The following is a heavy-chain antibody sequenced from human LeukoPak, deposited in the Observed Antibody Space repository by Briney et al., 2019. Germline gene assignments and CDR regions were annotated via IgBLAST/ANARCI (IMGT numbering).Heavy chain of an antibody. CDR2: INPNSGGT. V-gene: IGHV1-2*02. CDR3: ARGLEADVLLWFGEFLAFDI. J-gene: IGHJ3*02. D-gene: IGHD3-10*01. CDR1: GYTFTGYY. Sequence: GASVKVSCKASGYTFTGYYMHWVRQAPGQGLEWMGWINPNSGGTNYAQKFQGRVTRTRDTSISTAYMELSRLRSDDTAVYYCARGLEADVLLWFGEFLAFDIWGQGTMVTVSS.